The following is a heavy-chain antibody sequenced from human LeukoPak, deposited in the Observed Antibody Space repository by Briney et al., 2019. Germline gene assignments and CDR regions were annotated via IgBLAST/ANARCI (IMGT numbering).Heavy chain of an antibody. J-gene: IGHJ5*02. CDR2: ISGSGGST. CDR3: ARNALMTTVTISWFDP. CDR1: GFTFSSYA. D-gene: IGHD4-17*01. V-gene: IGHV3-23*01. Sequence: PGGSLRLSCAASGFTFSSYAMSWVRQAPGKGLEWASAISGSGGSTYYADSVKGRFTISRDNSKNTLYLQMNGLRAEDTAVYYCARNALMTTVTISWFDPWGQGTLVTVSS.